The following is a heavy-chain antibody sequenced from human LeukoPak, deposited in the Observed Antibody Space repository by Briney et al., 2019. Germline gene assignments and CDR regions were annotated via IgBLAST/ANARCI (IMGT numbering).Heavy chain of an antibody. V-gene: IGHV4-34*01. CDR2: INHSGST. J-gene: IGHJ4*02. D-gene: IGHD2-2*01. Sequence: PSETLSLTCAVYGGSFSGYYWSWIRQPPGKGLEWIGEINHSGSTNYNPSLKSRVTISVDTSKNQFSLKLSSVTAADTAVYYCATASQIDPSIDYWGQGTLVTVSS. CDR3: ATASQIDPSIDY. CDR1: GGSFSGYY.